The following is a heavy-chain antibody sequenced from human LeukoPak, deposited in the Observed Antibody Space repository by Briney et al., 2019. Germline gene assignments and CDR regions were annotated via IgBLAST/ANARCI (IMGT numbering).Heavy chain of an antibody. J-gene: IGHJ4*02. CDR1: GFTFSSYA. Sequence: GGSLRLSCAASGFTFSSYAMSWVRQAPGKGLEWVSAISGSGGSTYYADSEKGRFTISRDNSKNTLYLQMNSLRAEDTAVYYCAKSNPTYYDILTGLFNYWGQGTLVTVSS. CDR3: AKSNPTYYDILTGLFNY. CDR2: ISGSGGST. V-gene: IGHV3-23*01. D-gene: IGHD3-9*01.